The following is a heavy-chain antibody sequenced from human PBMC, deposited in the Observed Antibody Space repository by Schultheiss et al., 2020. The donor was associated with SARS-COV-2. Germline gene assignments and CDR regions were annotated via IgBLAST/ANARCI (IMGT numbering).Heavy chain of an antibody. V-gene: IGHV3-23*01. J-gene: IGHJ6*02. D-gene: IGHD5-24*01. CDR2: ISGSGGST. Sequence: GGSLRLSCAASGFTVSSNYMSWVRQAPGKGLEWVSAISGSGGSTYYADSVKGRFTISRDNSKNTLYLQMNSLRAEDTAVYYCAKDRGDGYNGGSTGMDVWGQGTTVTVSS. CDR3: AKDRGDGYNGGSTGMDV. CDR1: GFTVSSNY.